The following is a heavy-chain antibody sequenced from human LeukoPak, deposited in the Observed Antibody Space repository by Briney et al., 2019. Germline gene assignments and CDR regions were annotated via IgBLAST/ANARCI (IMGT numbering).Heavy chain of an antibody. CDR3: AREMTIITYSFDS. CDR2: IKGDGIST. V-gene: IGHV3-74*01. D-gene: IGHD5-24*01. CDR1: GFDFSSNW. Sequence: PGGSLRLSCAASGFDFSSNWMHWVRHAPGQGLVWVSRIKGDGISTNYADSVRGRFIISRDNSKNTLYLQMNSLRAEDTAVYYCAREMTIITYSFDSWGQGTLVTVSS. J-gene: IGHJ4*02.